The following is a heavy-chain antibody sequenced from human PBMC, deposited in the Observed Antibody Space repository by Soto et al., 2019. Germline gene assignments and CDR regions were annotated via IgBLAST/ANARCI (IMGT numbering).Heavy chain of an antibody. V-gene: IGHV4-61*01. J-gene: IGHJ6*02. CDR1: GGSVSSGSYY. Sequence: SETLSLTCTVSGGSVSSGSYYWSWIRQPPGKGLEWIGYIYYSGSTNYNPSLKSRVTISVDTSKNQLSLKLSSVTAADTAVYYCARDWVKYNWNYESKYYYGMDVWGQGTTVTVSS. CDR2: IYYSGST. CDR3: ARDWVKYNWNYESKYYYGMDV. D-gene: IGHD1-7*01.